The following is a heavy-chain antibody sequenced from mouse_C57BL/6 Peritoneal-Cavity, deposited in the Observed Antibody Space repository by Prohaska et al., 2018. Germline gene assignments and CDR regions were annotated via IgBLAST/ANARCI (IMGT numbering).Heavy chain of an antibody. V-gene: IGHV5-17*01. J-gene: IGHJ2*01. CDR1: GFTFTDSG. D-gene: IGHD2-1*01. CDR3: ARLWYGVDY. Sequence: EVQLLDSGVGLVQPGGSLKLSCAASGFTFTDSGMHLVRQAQEKVLEWFAYSSNVSSTICYANTVKGRFTISRDNANNTQCLQMTSLRSEDTAMHDCARLWYGVDYWGQGPTLTVSS. CDR2: SSNVSSTI.